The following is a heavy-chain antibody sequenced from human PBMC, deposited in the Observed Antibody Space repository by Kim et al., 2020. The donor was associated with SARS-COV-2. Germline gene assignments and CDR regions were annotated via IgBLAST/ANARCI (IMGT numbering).Heavy chain of an antibody. V-gene: IGHV1-69*13. Sequence: SVKVSCKASGGTFSSYAISWVRQAPGQGLEWMGGIIPIFGTANYAQKFQGRVTITADESTSTAYMELSSLRSEDTAVYYCARPIGYCSGGSCYSVFSWFDPWGQGTLVTVSS. CDR1: GGTFSSYA. J-gene: IGHJ5*02. CDR3: ARPIGYCSGGSCYSVFSWFDP. D-gene: IGHD2-15*01. CDR2: IIPIFGTA.